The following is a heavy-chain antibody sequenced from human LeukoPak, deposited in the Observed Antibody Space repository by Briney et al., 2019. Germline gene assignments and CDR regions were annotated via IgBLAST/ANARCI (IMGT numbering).Heavy chain of an antibody. Sequence: GGSLRLSCAASGFTFSSFEMNWVRQAPGKGLEWVSYIGTRGSTIYYADSVKGRFTISRDNSKNTLSLQMNSLRAEDTAVYYCAKDRDSSWTFNWFDPWGQGTPVTVSS. CDR2: IGTRGSTI. J-gene: IGHJ5*02. CDR1: GFTFSSFE. V-gene: IGHV3-48*03. D-gene: IGHD6-13*01. CDR3: AKDRDSSWTFNWFDP.